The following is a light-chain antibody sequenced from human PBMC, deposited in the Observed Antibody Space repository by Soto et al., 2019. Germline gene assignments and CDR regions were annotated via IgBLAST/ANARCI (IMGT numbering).Light chain of an antibody. CDR2: GAS. CDR3: QQYGGSPFT. V-gene: IGKV3-20*01. CDR1: QSVNN. J-gene: IGKJ3*01. Sequence: EIVLTQSPATLSLSPGEGVTLSCRASQSVNNLAWYQQKPGQAPRLLIRGASSRATGIPDRFSGSGSGTDFTLTISRLETDDSAVYYCQQYGGSPFTFGPGTKVDIK.